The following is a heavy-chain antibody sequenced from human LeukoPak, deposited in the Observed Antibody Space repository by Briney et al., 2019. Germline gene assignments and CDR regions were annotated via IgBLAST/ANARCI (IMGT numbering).Heavy chain of an antibody. Sequence: PGGSLRLSCAASGFTFSSYWMSWVRQAPGKGLEWVGFIRSKAYGGTTEYAAPVKGRFTISRDDSKSIAYLQMNSLKTEDTAVYYCTRDSGHGGRIYYYYYYMDVWGKGTTVTISS. J-gene: IGHJ6*03. CDR3: TRDSGHGGRIYYYYYYMDV. V-gene: IGHV3-49*04. CDR1: GFTFSSYW. CDR2: IRSKAYGGTT. D-gene: IGHD2-15*01.